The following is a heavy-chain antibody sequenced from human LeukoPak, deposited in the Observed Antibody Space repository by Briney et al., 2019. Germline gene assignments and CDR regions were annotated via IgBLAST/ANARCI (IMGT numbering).Heavy chain of an antibody. D-gene: IGHD3-10*01. CDR3: ARVGDYGSGISTTYLYYYMDV. CDR1: GFTFSSYS. Sequence: GGSLRLSCAASGFTFSSYSMNWVRQAPGKGLERVSSISSSSSYIYYADSVKGRFTISRDNAKNSLYLQMNSLRAEDTAVYYCARVGDYGSGISTTYLYYYMDVWGKGTTVTVSS. V-gene: IGHV3-21*01. J-gene: IGHJ6*03. CDR2: ISSSSSYI.